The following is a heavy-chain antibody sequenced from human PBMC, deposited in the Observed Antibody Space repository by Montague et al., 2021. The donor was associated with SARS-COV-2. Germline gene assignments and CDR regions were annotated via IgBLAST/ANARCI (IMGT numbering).Heavy chain of an antibody. Sequence: SETLSLTCAVYGGSFSGYYWSWIRQPPGKGLEWIGEINHSGSTNYNPSLKSRVTISVDTSKNRFSLKLSSVTAADTAVYYCARGSSFVTIFGVVITDPLFDYWGQGTLVTVSS. D-gene: IGHD3-3*01. CDR3: ARGSSFVTIFGVVITDPLFDY. J-gene: IGHJ4*02. CDR2: INHSGST. V-gene: IGHV4-34*01. CDR1: GGSFSGYY.